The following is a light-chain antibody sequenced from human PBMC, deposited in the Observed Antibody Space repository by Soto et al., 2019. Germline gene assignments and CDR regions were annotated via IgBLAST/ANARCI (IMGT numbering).Light chain of an antibody. J-gene: IGKJ1*01. CDR3: QQYNYLRT. V-gene: IGKV1-5*03. CDR2: KAS. Sequence: DLQMTQSPSTLSASVGDRVTITCRASQSINSWLAWYQQKPGKAPKLLIYKASSFESGVPSRFSGSGSGTEFTLTISSLQPDDFATYCCQQYNYLRTFGQGTKVEIK. CDR1: QSINSW.